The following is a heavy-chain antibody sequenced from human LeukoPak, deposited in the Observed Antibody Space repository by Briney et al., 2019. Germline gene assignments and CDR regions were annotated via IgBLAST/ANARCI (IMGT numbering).Heavy chain of an antibody. CDR1: RFTYDEYN. D-gene: IGHD3-3*01. J-gene: IGHJ4*02. CDR2: LEWNGGRT. V-gene: IGHV3-43*01. CDR3: GKDIEHYDFWSGFEY. Sequence: GVSVRLFCVVSRFTYDEYNMQWLPQAPGKDREGFTDLEWNGGRTYYADTVKGRFTISRDNNKKSLYLQMNSLRTEDTAFYYCGKDIEHYDFWSGFEYRGQGTLVTVSS.